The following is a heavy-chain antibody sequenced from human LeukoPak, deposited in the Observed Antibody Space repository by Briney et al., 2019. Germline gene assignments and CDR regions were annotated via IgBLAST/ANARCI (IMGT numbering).Heavy chain of an antibody. V-gene: IGHV3-53*01. J-gene: IGHJ4*02. Sequence: GGSLRLSCAASGFTVSSNYMSWVRQAPGKGLEWVSVICSGGSTYYADSVKGRFTISRDNSKNTLYLQMNSLRAEDTAVYYCARVQVGATLDYWGQGTLVTVSS. CDR1: GFTVSSNY. CDR2: ICSGGST. CDR3: ARVQVGATLDY. D-gene: IGHD1-26*01.